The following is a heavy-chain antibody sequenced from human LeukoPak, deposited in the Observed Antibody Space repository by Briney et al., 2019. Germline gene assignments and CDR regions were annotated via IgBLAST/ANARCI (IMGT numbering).Heavy chain of an antibody. V-gene: IGHV4-39*01. J-gene: IGHJ4*02. CDR1: GGCISSSSYY. CDR2: IYYSGST. Sequence: SETLSLTCTVSGGCISSSSYYWGWIRQPPGKGLEWIGSIYYSGSTYYNPSLKSRVTISVDTSKNQFSLKLSSVTAADTAVYYCARQGHYYYDSSGRFDYWGQGTLVTVSS. CDR3: ARQGHYYYDSSGRFDY. D-gene: IGHD3-22*01.